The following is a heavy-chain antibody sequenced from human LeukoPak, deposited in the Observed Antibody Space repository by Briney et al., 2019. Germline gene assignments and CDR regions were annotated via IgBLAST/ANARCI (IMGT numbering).Heavy chain of an antibody. CDR2: ISWDGGST. CDR1: GFTFDDYA. D-gene: IGHD2-15*01. J-gene: IGHJ6*03. Sequence: QPGGSLRLSCAASGFTFDDYAMHWVRQAPGKGLEWVSLISWDGGSTYYADSVKGGFTISRENSKNSMYLQMNSLRPEDTALYYCAKDGDCSGGSCYYYYYSYMDVWGKGTTVTVSS. CDR3: AKDGDCSGGSCYYYYYSYMDV. V-gene: IGHV3-43D*04.